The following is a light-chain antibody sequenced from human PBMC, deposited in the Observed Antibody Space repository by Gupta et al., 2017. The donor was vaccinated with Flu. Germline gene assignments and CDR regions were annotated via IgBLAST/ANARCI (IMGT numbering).Light chain of an antibody. J-gene: IGKJ2*03. CDR1: QSVSSTY. CDR3: QQYGSSSIYS. CDR2: GAS. V-gene: IGKV3-20*01. Sequence: DIVLTQSPGTLSLSPGERATLSCRASQSVSSTYLAWYQQKPDQAPRLLIYGASSRATGIPDRFSGSGSGTDFTLTISRLEPEDFAVYYCQQYGSSSIYSFGQGTKLE.